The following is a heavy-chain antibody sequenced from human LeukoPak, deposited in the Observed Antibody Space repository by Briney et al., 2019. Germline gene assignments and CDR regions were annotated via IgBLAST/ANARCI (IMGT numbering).Heavy chain of an antibody. J-gene: IGHJ4*02. CDR1: GGSFSGYY. CDR2: IYYSGST. D-gene: IGHD3-22*01. V-gene: IGHV4-34*01. Sequence: SETLSLTCAVYGGSFSGYYWGWIRQPPGKGLEWIGSIYYSGSTYYNPSLKSRVTISVDTSKNQFSLKLSSVTAADTAVYYCAREPTEYYYDSSGKGPIDYWGQGTLVTVSS. CDR3: AREPTEYYYDSSGKGPIDY.